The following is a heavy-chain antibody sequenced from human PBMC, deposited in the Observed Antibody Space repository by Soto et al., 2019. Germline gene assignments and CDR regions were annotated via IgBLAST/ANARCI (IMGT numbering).Heavy chain of an antibody. V-gene: IGHV4-38-2*01. Sequence: SETLSLTCAVSGYSISSGYYWGWLRQPPGKGLEWIGSIYHGGSTYYNPSLNSRVTISVDTSKNQFSLKLSSVTAADTAVYYCARANGSGSYGYYYGMDVWGQGTTVTVSS. CDR1: GYSISSGYY. CDR2: IYHGGST. J-gene: IGHJ6*02. D-gene: IGHD3-10*01. CDR3: ARANGSGSYGYYYGMDV.